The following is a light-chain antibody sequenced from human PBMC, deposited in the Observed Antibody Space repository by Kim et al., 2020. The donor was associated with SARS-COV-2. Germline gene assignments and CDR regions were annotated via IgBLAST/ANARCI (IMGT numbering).Light chain of an antibody. Sequence: PGERATLSCRASQSVSGTYLAWYQQKPGQAPRLLIYGASSRATGIPDRFSGSGSGTDFTTTINRLEPEDFAVYYCQQYDSSSRWTFGQGTKVDIK. CDR1: QSVSGTY. V-gene: IGKV3-20*01. CDR2: GAS. CDR3: QQYDSSSRWT. J-gene: IGKJ1*01.